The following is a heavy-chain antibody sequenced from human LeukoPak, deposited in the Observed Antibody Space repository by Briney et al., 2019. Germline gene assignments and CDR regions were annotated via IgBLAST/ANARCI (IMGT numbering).Heavy chain of an antibody. D-gene: IGHD3-3*01. Sequence: PSETLSLTCTVSGGSISSGDYYWSWIRQPPGKGLEWIGYIYYSGSTYYNPSLKSRVTISVDTSKNQFSLKLSSVTAADTAVYYCARGYYDFWSGYYKYGVRFDYWGQGTLVTVSS. V-gene: IGHV4-30-4*01. CDR1: GGSISSGDYY. CDR2: IYYSGST. J-gene: IGHJ4*02. CDR3: ARGYYDFWSGYYKYGVRFDY.